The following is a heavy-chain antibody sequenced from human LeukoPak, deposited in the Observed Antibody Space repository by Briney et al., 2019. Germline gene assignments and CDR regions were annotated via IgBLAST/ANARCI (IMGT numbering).Heavy chain of an antibody. V-gene: IGHV1-69*13. Sequence: GASVKVSCKASGYTFTSYGISWVRQAPGQGLEWMGGIIPIFGTANYAQKFQGRVTITADESTSTAYMELSSLRSEDTAVYYCARKNWGEEPFDYWGQGTLVTVSS. J-gene: IGHJ4*02. D-gene: IGHD7-27*01. CDR3: ARKNWGEEPFDY. CDR2: IIPIFGTA. CDR1: GYTFTSYG.